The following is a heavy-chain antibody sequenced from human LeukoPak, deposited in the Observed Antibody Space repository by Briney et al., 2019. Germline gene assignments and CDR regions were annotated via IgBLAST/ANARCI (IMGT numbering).Heavy chain of an antibody. J-gene: IGHJ4*02. CDR1: GFTFSTYA. CDR2: ISGRGVST. Sequence: GGSLRLSCAASGFTFSTYAMSWVRQAPVKGLEWVSAISGRGVSTSYADSVRGRFTISRDNSKNTLYLQMNSLRAEDTAVYYCAKAASGNWNDVSDYWGQGTLVTVSS. D-gene: IGHD1-20*01. V-gene: IGHV3-23*01. CDR3: AKAASGNWNDVSDY.